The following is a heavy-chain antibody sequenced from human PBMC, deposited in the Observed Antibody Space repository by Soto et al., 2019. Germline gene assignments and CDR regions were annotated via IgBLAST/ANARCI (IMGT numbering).Heavy chain of an antibody. J-gene: IGHJ4*02. CDR3: ARVIRERYFDWLSSNFDY. V-gene: IGHV4-30-4*01. D-gene: IGHD3-9*01. CDR2: IYYSGST. Sequence: PSETLSLTCTVSGGSISSGDYYWSWIRQPPGKGLEWIGYIYYSGSTYYNPSLKSRVTISVDTSKNQFSLKLSSVTAADTAVYYCARVIRERYFDWLSSNFDYWGQGTLVTAPQ. CDR1: GGSISSGDYY.